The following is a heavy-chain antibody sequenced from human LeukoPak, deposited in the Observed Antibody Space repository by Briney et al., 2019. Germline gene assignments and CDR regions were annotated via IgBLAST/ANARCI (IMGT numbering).Heavy chain of an antibody. CDR2: IIPIFGTA. CDR1: GGTFSSYA. J-gene: IGHJ3*02. V-gene: IGHV1-69*13. D-gene: IGHD1-26*01. CDR3: ARTIGGELVPGAFDI. Sequence: ASVKVSCKASGGTFSSYAISWVRQAPGQGLEWMGGIIPIFGTANYAQKFQGRVTITADESTSTAYMELSSLRSEDTAVYYCARTIGGELVPGAFDIWGQGTMVTVSS.